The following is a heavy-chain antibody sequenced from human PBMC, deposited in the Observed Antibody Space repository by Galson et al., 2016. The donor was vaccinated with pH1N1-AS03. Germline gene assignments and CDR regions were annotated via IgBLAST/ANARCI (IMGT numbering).Heavy chain of an antibody. D-gene: IGHD3-16*01. CDR2: MNPNSDNT. CDR1: GYTFTSYD. V-gene: IGHV1-8*01. Sequence: SVKVSCKASGYTFTSYDINWVRQATGQGLEWMGWMNPNSDNTGYAQKFQGRVTMTRNTSITTAYMELSSLKSEDTAVYYCARGLRLGNDAFDIWGQGTMVTVSS. CDR3: ARGLRLGNDAFDI. J-gene: IGHJ3*02.